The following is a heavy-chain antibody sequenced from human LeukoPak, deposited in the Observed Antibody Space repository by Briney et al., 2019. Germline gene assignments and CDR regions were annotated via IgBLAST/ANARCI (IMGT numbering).Heavy chain of an antibody. V-gene: IGHV1-18*01. CDR2: ISAYNGNT. Sequence: ASVKVSCKASGGTFSSYAISWVRQAPGQGLEWMGWISAYNGNTNYAQKLQGRVTMTTDTSTSTAYMELRSLRSDDTAVYYCAREHLDCSSTSCYHRSNWFDPWGQGTLVTVSS. CDR1: GGTFSSYA. CDR3: AREHLDCSSTSCYHRSNWFDP. J-gene: IGHJ5*02. D-gene: IGHD2-2*01.